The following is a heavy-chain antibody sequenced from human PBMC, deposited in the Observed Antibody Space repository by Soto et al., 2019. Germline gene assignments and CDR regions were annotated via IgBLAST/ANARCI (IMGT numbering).Heavy chain of an antibody. CDR2: IIPMLGVR. V-gene: IGHV1-69*02. D-gene: IGHD2-21*01. CDR3: TIGSWSGEVFDI. J-gene: IGHJ3*02. CDR1: GGTFNTYS. Sequence: QVQLVQSGAEVKKPGSSVKVSCKDSGGTFNTYSMFWVRQAPGQGLEWMGRIIPMLGVRNYAQRFQDRVTITADKSTAPVHMELSSLRSEDTALYYCTIGSWSGEVFDIWGQGTMVTVSS.